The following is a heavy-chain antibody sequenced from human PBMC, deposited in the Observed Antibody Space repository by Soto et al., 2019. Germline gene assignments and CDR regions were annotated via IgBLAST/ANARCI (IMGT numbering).Heavy chain of an antibody. CDR3: ARGTYYYGSGSYYNPYWYFDL. CDR2: ISAYNGNT. Sequence: QVQLVQSGAEVKKPGASVKVSCKASGYTFTSYGISWVRQAPGQGLEWMGWISAYNGNTNYAQKLQGRVTMTTDTSTXXAXMXXRSLRSDDTAVYYCARGTYYYGSGSYYNPYWYFDLWGRGTLVTVSS. D-gene: IGHD3-10*01. CDR1: GYTFTSYG. J-gene: IGHJ2*01. V-gene: IGHV1-18*01.